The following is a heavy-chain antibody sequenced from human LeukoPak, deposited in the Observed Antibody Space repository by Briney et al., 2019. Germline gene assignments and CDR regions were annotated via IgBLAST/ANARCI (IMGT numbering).Heavy chain of an antibody. J-gene: IGHJ4*02. Sequence: GGSLRLSCAASGFAFNTYGMSWVRQAPGKGLEWVSAISGSGGNTYYADSVKGRFTISRDNSKNTLYLQMNSLRAEDTALYYCAKDRTWGLDYWGQGALVTVSS. CDR2: ISGSGGNT. D-gene: IGHD7-27*01. V-gene: IGHV3-23*01. CDR3: AKDRTWGLDY. CDR1: GFAFNTYG.